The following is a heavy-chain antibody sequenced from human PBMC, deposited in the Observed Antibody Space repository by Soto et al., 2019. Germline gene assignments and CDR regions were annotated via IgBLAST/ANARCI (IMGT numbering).Heavy chain of an antibody. V-gene: IGHV3-23*01. CDR3: ARRARDGYNSPIDY. Sequence: EVHLLESGGGLVQPGGSLTLSCAASGFIFTNYAMNWVRQSPGKGLEWVSGLSDYGFTIEYADSVKGRFTISRDISRNTLHLKMNGLRVEDTAVYYCARRARDGYNSPIDYWGQGTQVTVSS. D-gene: IGHD1-1*01. J-gene: IGHJ4*02. CDR1: GFIFTNYA. CDR2: LSDYGFTI.